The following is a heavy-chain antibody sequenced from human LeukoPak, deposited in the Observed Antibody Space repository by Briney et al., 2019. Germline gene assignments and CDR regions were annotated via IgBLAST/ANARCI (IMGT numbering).Heavy chain of an antibody. D-gene: IGHD2-2*02. CDR3: ARDVLYPRNDALDI. Sequence: SETLSLTCTVSGGSISSYYWSWIRQPPGKGLEWIGYIYYSGSTNYNPSLKSRVTISVDTSKNQFSLKLSSVTAADTAVYYCARDVLYPRNDALDIWGQGTMVTVSS. CDR1: GGSISSYY. CDR2: IYYSGST. V-gene: IGHV4-59*01. J-gene: IGHJ3*02.